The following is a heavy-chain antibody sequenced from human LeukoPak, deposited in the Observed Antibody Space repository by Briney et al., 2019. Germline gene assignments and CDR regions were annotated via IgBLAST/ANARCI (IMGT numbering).Heavy chain of an antibody. CDR2: TYYRSKWYT. CDR1: GDSVSNNNAA. J-gene: IGHJ4*02. D-gene: IGHD2-2*01. V-gene: IGHV6-1*01. Sequence: SQTLSLTCAISGDSVSNNNAAWNWIRQSPSRGLEWLGRTYYRSKWYTDYAVSVSSRITINPDASKNQFSLQLNSVTPEDTAVYYCARVSVVPAAPFDYWGQGTLVTVSS. CDR3: ARVSVVPAAPFDY.